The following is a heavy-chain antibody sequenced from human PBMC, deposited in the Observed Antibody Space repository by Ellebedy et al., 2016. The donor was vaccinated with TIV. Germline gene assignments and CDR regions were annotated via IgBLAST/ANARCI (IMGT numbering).Heavy chain of an antibody. CDR3: ARDRRPGDYYYGMDV. J-gene: IGHJ6*01. V-gene: IGHV1-69*13. D-gene: IGHD3-10*01. CDR1: GGTFSSYA. CDR2: IIPIFGTA. Sequence: AASVKVSCKASGGTFSSYAISWVRQAPGQGLEWMGGIIPIFGTANYAQKFQGRVTITADESTSTAYMELSSLRSEDTAVYYCARDRRPGDYYYGMDVWGQGTTVTVSS.